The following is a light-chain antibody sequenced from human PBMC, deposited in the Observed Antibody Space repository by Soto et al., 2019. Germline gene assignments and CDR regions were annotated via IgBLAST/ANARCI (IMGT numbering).Light chain of an antibody. Sequence: QSVLTQPASVSGSPGQSITISCTGTSTDVESYDLVSWYQEQPGRAPRLLIFEVNKRPSGVSNRFSGSKSGNTASLTISGLQAEDDGDYFCFSYAGGNTFVFGGGTKLTVL. CDR1: STDVESYDL. CDR2: EVN. CDR3: FSYAGGNTFV. V-gene: IGLV2-23*02. J-gene: IGLJ2*01.